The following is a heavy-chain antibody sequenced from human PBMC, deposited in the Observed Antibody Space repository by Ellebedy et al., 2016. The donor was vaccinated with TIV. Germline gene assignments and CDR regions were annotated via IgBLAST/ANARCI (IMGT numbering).Heavy chain of an antibody. V-gene: IGHV3-23*01. D-gene: IGHD4-17*01. Sequence: GGSLRLXXSASGFTFSSYVMSWVRQAPGKGLKWVSGISRLDDSTYYADSVKGRFTISRDNPKNTLYLQMNNLRAEDTAVYYCAKDRDDDGDFVFDSWGQGTLVTVSS. CDR3: AKDRDDDGDFVFDS. CDR1: GFTFSSYV. J-gene: IGHJ4*02. CDR2: ISRLDDST.